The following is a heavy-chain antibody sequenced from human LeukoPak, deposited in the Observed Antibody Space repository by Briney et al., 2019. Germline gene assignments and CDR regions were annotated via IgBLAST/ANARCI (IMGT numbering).Heavy chain of an antibody. CDR2: IYYSGNT. CDR3: ARGAGSFEY. J-gene: IGHJ4*02. Sequence: SETLSLTCTVSGGSISSYYWSWIRQPPGKGLEWIGYIYYSGNTNYNPSLKSRVTISVDTSKNQFSPKLSSVTAADTAVYYCARGAGSFEYWGQGTLVTVSS. CDR1: GGSISSYY. D-gene: IGHD1-26*01. V-gene: IGHV4-59*01.